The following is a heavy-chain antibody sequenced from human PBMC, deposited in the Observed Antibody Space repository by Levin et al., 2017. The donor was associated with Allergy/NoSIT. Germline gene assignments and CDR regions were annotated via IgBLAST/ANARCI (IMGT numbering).Heavy chain of an antibody. J-gene: IGHJ5*02. Sequence: GESLKISCAASGFTFTTFAMSWVRQAPGKGLGWVSVISASGGDTYYADSVKGRFTISRDNSKNTVYLQMKSLRAEDTAVYYCAKLSSSSPLFDPWGQGTLVTVSS. CDR1: GFTFTTFA. CDR3: AKLSSSSPLFDP. D-gene: IGHD6-13*01. V-gene: IGHV3-23*01. CDR2: ISASGGDT.